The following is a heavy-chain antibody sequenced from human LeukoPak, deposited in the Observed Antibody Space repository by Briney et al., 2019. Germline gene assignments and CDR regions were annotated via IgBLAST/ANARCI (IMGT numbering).Heavy chain of an antibody. CDR1: GFTFSGYG. CDR3: PSGFGVFIIEI. Sequence: GGSLRPSCAASGFTFSGYGMDSVRQAPGKGLEWVAVIWYDGSNKYYADSVKGRFTISRDNSKNTLYLQMNSLRAEDTAVYYCPSGFGVFIIEIWGQGTMVTVSS. J-gene: IGHJ3*02. V-gene: IGHV3-33*01. D-gene: IGHD3-3*01. CDR2: IWYDGSNK.